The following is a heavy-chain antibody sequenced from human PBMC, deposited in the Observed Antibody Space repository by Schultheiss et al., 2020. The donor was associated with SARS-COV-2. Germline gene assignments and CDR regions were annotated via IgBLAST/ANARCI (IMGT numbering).Heavy chain of an antibody. V-gene: IGHV3-9*01. CDR3: ARGWDTAMATGFDY. J-gene: IGHJ4*02. CDR1: GFTFDDYA. CDR2: ISWNSGSI. D-gene: IGHD5-18*01. Sequence: GGSLRLSCAASGFTFDDYAMHWVRQAPGKGLEWVSGISWNSGSIGYADSVKGRFTISRDNSKNTLYLQMNSLRAEDTAVYYCARGWDTAMATGFDYWGQGTLVTVSS.